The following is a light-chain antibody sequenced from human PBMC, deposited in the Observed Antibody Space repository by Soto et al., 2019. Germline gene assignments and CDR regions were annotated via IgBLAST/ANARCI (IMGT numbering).Light chain of an antibody. V-gene: IGLV2-14*01. CDR3: SSCTDNSPLGVV. CDR2: EVS. J-gene: IGLJ2*01. CDR1: SSDVGGYNY. Sequence: QSALTQPASVSGSPGQSITISCTGTSSDVGGYNYVSWYQQHPGKAPKLMIYEVSNRPSGVSNRFSGSKSGNTASLTISGLQAEDEADYYCSSCTDNSPLGVVFGGGTKVTVL.